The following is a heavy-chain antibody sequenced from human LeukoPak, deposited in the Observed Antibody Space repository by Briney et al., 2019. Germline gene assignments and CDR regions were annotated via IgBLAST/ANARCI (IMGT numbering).Heavy chain of an antibody. CDR2: MYYSGSA. J-gene: IGHJ6*02. V-gene: IGHV4-59*08. CDR3: ARRRVDYYYGMDV. D-gene: IGHD5/OR15-5a*01. Sequence: PSETLSLTCTVSGGSISSDYWSWIRQTPGKGLEWIGYMYYSGSASYNPSLKSRVTISVDTSKKQFSLKLSSVTAADTAVYYCARRRVDYYYGMDVWGQGTTVIVSS. CDR1: GGSISSDY.